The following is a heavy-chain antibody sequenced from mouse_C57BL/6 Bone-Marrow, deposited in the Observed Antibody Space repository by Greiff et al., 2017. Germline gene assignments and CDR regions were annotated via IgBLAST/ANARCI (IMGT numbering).Heavy chain of an antibody. J-gene: IGHJ1*03. Sequence: QVQLQQPGAELVKPGASVKMSCKASGYTFTSYWITWVKQRPGQGLEWIGDIYPGSGSTNYNEKFKSKATLTVDTSSSTAYMQLSSLTSEDSAVYYCAREGYYCSSYWYFDVWGTGTTVTVSS. CDR1: GYTFTSYW. D-gene: IGHD1-1*01. CDR3: AREGYYCSSYWYFDV. V-gene: IGHV1-55*01. CDR2: IYPGSGST.